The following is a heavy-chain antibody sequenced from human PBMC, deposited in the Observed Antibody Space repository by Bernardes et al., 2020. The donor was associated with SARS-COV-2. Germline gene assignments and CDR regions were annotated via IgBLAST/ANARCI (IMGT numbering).Heavy chain of an antibody. D-gene: IGHD1-26*01. CDR2: ISAYNGNT. V-gene: IGHV1-18*01. CDR3: AAVTWSQRDGFDF. Sequence: ASVKVSCKASGYTFTSYGISWVRQAPGQGLEWMVWISAYNGNTNYAQKLQGRVTMTTDTSTNTAYMELSELTSDDTAVYYCAAVTWSQRDGFDFWGQGTVVTVSS. J-gene: IGHJ3*01. CDR1: GYTFTSYG.